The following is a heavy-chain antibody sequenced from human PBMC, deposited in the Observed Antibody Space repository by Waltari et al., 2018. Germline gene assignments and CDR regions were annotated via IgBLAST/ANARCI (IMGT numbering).Heavy chain of an antibody. J-gene: IGHJ3*01. CDR1: GFNFNIYT. D-gene: IGHD2-21*02. CDR3: TRGLQFAFDF. Sequence: EVLLVESGGGLVQPGGSLRLSCTASGFNFNIYTMNWVRQAPGKWLEWVSYINSASRVILYADSVRGRFTISRDNAKNSLFLQMNNLRVEDTALYYCTRGLQFAFDFWGQGTMVSVSS. CDR2: INSASRVI. V-gene: IGHV3-48*01.